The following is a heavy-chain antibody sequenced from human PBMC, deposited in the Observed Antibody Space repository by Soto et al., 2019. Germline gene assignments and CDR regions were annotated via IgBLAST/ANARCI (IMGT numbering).Heavy chain of an antibody. CDR2: ISAYNGNT. V-gene: IGHV1-18*01. D-gene: IGHD5-12*01. Sequence: ASVKVSCKASGYTFTSYGISWVRQAPGQGLEWMGWISAYNGNTNYAQKLQGRVTMTTDISTSTAYMELSSLRSEDTAVYYCARDDIVATAHYYYYYMDVWGKGTTVTVSS. CDR3: ARDDIVATAHYYYYYMDV. CDR1: GYTFTSYG. J-gene: IGHJ6*03.